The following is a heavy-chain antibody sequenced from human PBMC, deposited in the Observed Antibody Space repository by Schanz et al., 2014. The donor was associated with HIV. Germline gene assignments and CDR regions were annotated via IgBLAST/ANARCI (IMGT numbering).Heavy chain of an antibody. J-gene: IGHJ5*02. CDR2: IKGDGAGV. CDR3: ETDVDPSSAGCGYEYWFAP. V-gene: IGHV3-7*01. CDR1: GSTFTTYY. Sequence: EVHLVESGGGLVQPGGSLRLSCVASGSTFTTYYMSWVRQAPGKGLEWVPNIKGDGAGVYYVGSGKGRFTISRDNVKNSVHLQKTNLRADDTAVYYGETDVDPSSAGCGYEYWFAPWGQGTLVTVSS. D-gene: IGHD3-22*01.